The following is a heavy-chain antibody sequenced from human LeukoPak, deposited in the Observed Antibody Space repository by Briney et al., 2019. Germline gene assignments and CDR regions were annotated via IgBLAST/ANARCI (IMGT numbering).Heavy chain of an antibody. J-gene: IGHJ4*02. CDR1: GYTFTSYD. CDR3: ARGRGGTVVRGYLDY. Sequence: GASVKVSCKASGYTFTSYDINWVRQATGQGLEWMGWMNPNSGNTGYAQKFQGRVTMTRDTSINTAYTELHSLTSEDTAVYYCARGRGGTVVRGYLDYWGQGTLVTVSS. CDR2: MNPNSGNT. D-gene: IGHD3-10*01. V-gene: IGHV1-8*01.